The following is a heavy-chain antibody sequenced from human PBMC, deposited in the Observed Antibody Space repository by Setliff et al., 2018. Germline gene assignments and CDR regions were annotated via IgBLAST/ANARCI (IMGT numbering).Heavy chain of an antibody. CDR3: ARTSNYYDSSGYYYVIDY. Sequence: ASVKVSCKASGYTFISYDISWVRQAPGQGLEWMGWISIDDDKTKYAQKFQGRVTMTADTSTSTAYMELRSLRSDDTAIYYCARTSNYYDSSGYYYVIDYWGQGTLVTVSS. D-gene: IGHD3-22*01. CDR2: ISIDDDKT. J-gene: IGHJ4*02. V-gene: IGHV1-18*01. CDR1: GYTFISYD.